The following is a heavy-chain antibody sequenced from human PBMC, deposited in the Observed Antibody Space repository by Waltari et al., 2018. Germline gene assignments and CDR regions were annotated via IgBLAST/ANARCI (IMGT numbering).Heavy chain of an antibody. J-gene: IGHJ3*02. V-gene: IGHV4-34*01. CDR1: GGSFSGYY. D-gene: IGHD3-16*02. CDR3: ASPSRFGGVIVDAFDI. Sequence: QVQLQQWGAGLLKPSETLSLTCAVYGGSFSGYYWSWIRQPPGKGLEWIGEINHSGSTNYNPSLKSRVTISVDTSKNQFSLKLSSVTAADTAVYYCASPSRFGGVIVDAFDIWGQGTMVTVSS. CDR2: INHSGST.